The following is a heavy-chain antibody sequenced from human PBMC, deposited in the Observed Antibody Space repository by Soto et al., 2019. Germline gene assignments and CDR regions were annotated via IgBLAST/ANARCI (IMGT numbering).Heavy chain of an antibody. CDR3: AGGDYYHSSGYYFYYYTMDV. CDR1: GGSISSSSYY. CDR2: VYYGGST. V-gene: IGHV4-39*01. D-gene: IGHD3-22*01. Sequence: SETLSLTCTVSGGSISSSSYYWGWIRQPPGKGLEWIGNVYYGGSTYYNPSLESRVTISVETSKSQFSLKLSSVTAADTAVYYCAGGDYYHSSGYYFYYYTMDVWGQGTTVTVSS. J-gene: IGHJ6*02.